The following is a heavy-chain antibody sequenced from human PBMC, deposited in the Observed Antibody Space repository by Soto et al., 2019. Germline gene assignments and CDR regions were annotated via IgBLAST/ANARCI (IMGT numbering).Heavy chain of an antibody. J-gene: IGHJ4*02. CDR3: ARVPVY. V-gene: IGHV4-30-2*01. CDR2: IYHSGST. CDR1: GGSIGSCGYS. Sequence: SETLSLTCAVSGGSIGSCGYSWSWIRQPPGKGLEWIGYIYHSGSTYYNPSLKSRVTISVDRSKNQFSLKLSSVTAADTAVYYCARVPVYWGQGTLVTVSS.